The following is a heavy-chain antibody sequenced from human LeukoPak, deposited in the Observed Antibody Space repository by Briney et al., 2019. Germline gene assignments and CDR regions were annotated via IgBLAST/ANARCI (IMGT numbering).Heavy chain of an antibody. V-gene: IGHV3-74*01. Sequence: GGSLRLSCAASGFTFSSYWRHWVRQAPGKGLVWVSRINSDGSSTSYADSVKGRFTISRDNAKNTLYLQMNSLRAEDTAVYYCVYSGSYFGVYWGQGTLVTVSS. CDR2: INSDGSST. CDR1: GFTFSSYW. D-gene: IGHD1-26*01. CDR3: VYSGSYFGVY. J-gene: IGHJ4*02.